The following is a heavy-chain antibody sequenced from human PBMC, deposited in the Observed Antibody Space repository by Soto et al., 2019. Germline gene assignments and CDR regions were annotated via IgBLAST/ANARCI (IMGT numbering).Heavy chain of an antibody. D-gene: IGHD3-22*01. Sequence: ASVKVSCKASGYTFTGYYMHWVRQAPGQGLEWMGWINPNSGGTNYAQKFQGWVTMTRDTSISTAYMELSRLRSDDTAVYYCARGPYDSSGYYSSGGMDVRGQGATVTVSS. CDR2: INPNSGGT. CDR1: GYTFTGYY. J-gene: IGHJ6*02. CDR3: ARGPYDSSGYYSSGGMDV. V-gene: IGHV1-2*04.